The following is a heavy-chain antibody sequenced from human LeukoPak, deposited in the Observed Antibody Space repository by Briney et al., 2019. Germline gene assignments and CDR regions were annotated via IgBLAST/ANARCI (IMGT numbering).Heavy chain of an antibody. CDR1: GYTFTSYD. CDR3: ARVPEDSSSHLDY. Sequence: GASVKVSCKAPGYTFTSYDINWVRQATGQGLEWMGWMNPNSGNTGYAQKFQGRVTMTRNTSISTAYMELSSLRSEDTAVYYCARVPEDSSSHLDYWGQGTLVTVSS. D-gene: IGHD6-13*01. J-gene: IGHJ4*02. V-gene: IGHV1-8*01. CDR2: MNPNSGNT.